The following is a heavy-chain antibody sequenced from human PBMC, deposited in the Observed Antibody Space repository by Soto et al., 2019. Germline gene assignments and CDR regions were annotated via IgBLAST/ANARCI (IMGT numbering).Heavy chain of an antibody. V-gene: IGHV1-69*01. CDR2: IIPIFGTA. Sequence: QVQLVQSGAEVKKPGSSVKVSCKASGGTFSSYAISWVRQAPGQGLEWMGGIIPIFGTANYAQKFQGRFTITADESRSTAYMELRSLRSEDTAVYYCARADYYDSSGYFPPYDYWGQGTLVTVSS. CDR3: ARADYYDSSGYFPPYDY. J-gene: IGHJ4*02. D-gene: IGHD3-22*01. CDR1: GGTFSSYA.